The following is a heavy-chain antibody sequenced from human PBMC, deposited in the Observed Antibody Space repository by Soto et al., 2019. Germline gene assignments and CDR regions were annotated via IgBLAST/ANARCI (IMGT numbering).Heavy chain of an antibody. J-gene: IGHJ4*02. CDR3: ARGDMITFGGVIPALDY. CDR2: IWYDGSNK. D-gene: IGHD3-16*02. V-gene: IGHV3-33*01. CDR1: GFTFSSYG. Sequence: QVQLVESGGGVVQPGRSLRLSCAASGFTFSSYGMHWVRQAPGKGLEWVAVIWYDGSNKYYADSVKGRFTISRDNSKNTLYLQMNSMRAEDTAVYYCARGDMITFGGVIPALDYWGQGTLVTVSS.